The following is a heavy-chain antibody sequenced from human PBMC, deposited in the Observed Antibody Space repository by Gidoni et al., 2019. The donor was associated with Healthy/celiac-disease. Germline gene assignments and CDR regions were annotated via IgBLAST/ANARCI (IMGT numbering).Heavy chain of an antibody. V-gene: IGHV3-30*18. Sequence: QVQLVESGGGVVQPGRSLRLSCPASGFTFISYGMHWVRQAPGKGLEWVAVISYDGSNKYYADYVKGRLNISRDNSKNTLYLQMNSLRAEETAVYYCAKGGRGSSDYYYGMDVWGQGTTVTVSS. J-gene: IGHJ6*02. D-gene: IGHD6-25*01. CDR2: ISYDGSNK. CDR1: GFTFISYG. CDR3: AKGGRGSSDYYYGMDV.